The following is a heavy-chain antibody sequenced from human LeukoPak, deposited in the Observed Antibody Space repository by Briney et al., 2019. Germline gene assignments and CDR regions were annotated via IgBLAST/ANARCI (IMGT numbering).Heavy chain of an antibody. CDR3: ARDATSEHYFDY. V-gene: IGHV3-30-3*01. CDR2: ISYDGTNK. Sequence: GRSLRLSCAASGFTFSSYAMYWVRQAPGKGLEWVAVISYDGTNKYYADSVKGRFTISRDNSKNSLYLQMNSLRAEDTAVYYCARDATSEHYFDYWGQGTLVTVSS. J-gene: IGHJ4*02. D-gene: IGHD1-26*01. CDR1: GFTFSSYA.